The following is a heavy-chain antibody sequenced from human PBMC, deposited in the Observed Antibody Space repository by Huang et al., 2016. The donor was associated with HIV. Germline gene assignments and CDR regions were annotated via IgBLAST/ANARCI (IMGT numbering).Heavy chain of an antibody. CDR1: GFTFRTYG. Sequence: EVQLVESGGGLVQPGGSLRVSCAGSGFTFRTYGINWVRQAPGKGLEWISYISSCSTTIYYADSVKGRFTISRDDAEKSVYLQMNSLRDEDTAIYYCARQVGYFDYWGQGTQVTVSS. D-gene: IGHD1-26*01. J-gene: IGHJ4*02. CDR2: ISSCSTTI. CDR3: ARQVGYFDY. V-gene: IGHV3-48*02.